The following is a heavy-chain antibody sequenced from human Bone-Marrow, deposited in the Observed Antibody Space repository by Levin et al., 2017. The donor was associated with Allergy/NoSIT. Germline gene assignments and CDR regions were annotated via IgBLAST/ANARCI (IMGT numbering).Heavy chain of an antibody. Sequence: LSLTCAASGFVFRSYGMHWVRQAPGKGLEWVALISYDGSKEYYADSVKGRFTISRDNSKNTLYLQMTSLRPEDTAVYYSATARADVWGQGTTVTVSS. CDR1: GFVFRSYG. CDR2: ISYDGSKE. V-gene: IGHV3-30*03. J-gene: IGHJ6*02. CDR3: ATARADV.